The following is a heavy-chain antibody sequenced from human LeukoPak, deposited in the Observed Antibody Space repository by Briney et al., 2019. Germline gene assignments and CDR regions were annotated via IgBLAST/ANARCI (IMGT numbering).Heavy chain of an antibody. J-gene: IGHJ4*02. CDR3: ATIFWSTSSRPFDY. CDR2: ISGSGVNI. D-gene: IGHD3-3*01. CDR1: GFTFSDYA. Sequence: PGGSLRLSCAASGFTFSDYAISWVRQAPGKGLEWVSVISGSGVNIYYADYVKGRFTISRDNSKNTLYLQLNSLTAEDTAVYYCATIFWSTSSRPFDYWGQGTLVTVSS. V-gene: IGHV3-23*01.